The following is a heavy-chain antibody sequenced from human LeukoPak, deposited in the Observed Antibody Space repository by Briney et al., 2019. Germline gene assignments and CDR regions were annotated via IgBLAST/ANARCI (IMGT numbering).Heavy chain of an antibody. D-gene: IGHD3-9*01. CDR3: ARQLRYFDWLSRHDAFDI. CDR1: GGSFSGYY. V-gene: IGHV4-34*01. CDR2: INHSGST. Sequence: PSETLSLTCAVYGGSFSGYYWSWIRQPPGKGLEWIGEINHSGSTNYNPSLKSRVTISVDTSKNQFSLKLSAVTAADTAVYYCARQLRYFDWLSRHDAFDIWGQGTMVTVSS. J-gene: IGHJ3*02.